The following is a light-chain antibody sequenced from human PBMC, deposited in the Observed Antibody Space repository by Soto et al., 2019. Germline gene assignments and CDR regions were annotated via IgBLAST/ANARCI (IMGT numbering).Light chain of an antibody. CDR2: DAS. Sequence: DIQMTQSPSTLSGSVGDRITITCRASQSVSRWLAWYQQKSGEPPKLLMYDASTLESGVPSRFSGSGSGTEFTLTISGLQPDDFATYYCHQFNTWTFGQGTKVDI. V-gene: IGKV1-5*01. CDR1: QSVSRW. J-gene: IGKJ1*01. CDR3: HQFNTWT.